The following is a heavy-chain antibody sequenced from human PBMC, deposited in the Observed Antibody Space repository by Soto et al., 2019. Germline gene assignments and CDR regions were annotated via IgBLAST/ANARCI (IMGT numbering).Heavy chain of an antibody. CDR1: GYTFTSYG. J-gene: IGHJ5*02. CDR3: ARVRHYCSSTSCYGGWFDP. D-gene: IGHD2-2*01. CDR2: ISAYNGNT. V-gene: IGHV1-18*01. Sequence: ASVKVSCKASGYTFTSYGISWVRRAPGQGLEWMGWISAYNGNTNYAQKLQGRVTMTTDTSTSTAYMELRSLRSDDTAVYYCARVRHYCSSTSCYGGWFDPWGQGTLVTSPQ.